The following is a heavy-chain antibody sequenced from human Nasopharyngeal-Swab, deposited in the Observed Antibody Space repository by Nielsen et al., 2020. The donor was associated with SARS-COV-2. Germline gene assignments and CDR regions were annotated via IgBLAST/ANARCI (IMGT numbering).Heavy chain of an antibody. CDR1: GFIFSSYW. CDR3: ARDLRETNYYYYYYGMDV. V-gene: IGHV3-7*01. Sequence: GGSLRLSCAASGFIFSSYWMSWVRQAPGKGLEWVANIKQDGSEKYYVDSVKGRFTISRDNAKNSLYLQMNSLRAEDTAVYYCARDLRETNYYYYYYGMDVWGQGTTVTVSS. J-gene: IGHJ6*02. D-gene: IGHD3-10*01. CDR2: IKQDGSEK.